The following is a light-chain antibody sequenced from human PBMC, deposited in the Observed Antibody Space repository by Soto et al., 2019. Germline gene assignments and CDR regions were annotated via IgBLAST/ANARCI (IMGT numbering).Light chain of an antibody. J-gene: IGKJ1*01. CDR1: QSVLYSSNNKNY. Sequence: DIVMTQSPDSLAVSLGERATINCKSSQSVLYSSNNKNYLAWYQQKSGQPPKLLIYWASTRESGVPDRFGGSGSGTDFTLTISSLQAEDVAVYYCQQYYSPWTFGQGTKVEIK. CDR3: QQYYSPWT. V-gene: IGKV4-1*01. CDR2: WAS.